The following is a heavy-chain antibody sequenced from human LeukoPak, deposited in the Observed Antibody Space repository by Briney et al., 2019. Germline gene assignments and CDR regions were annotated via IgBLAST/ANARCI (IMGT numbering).Heavy chain of an antibody. J-gene: IGHJ4*02. V-gene: IGHV3-23*01. CDR3: VKGSTEGSHSPIDY. Sequence: GGSLRLSCAASGFTFRNYAMSWVRQAPGKGLEWVSIISSGGDNIYYADSVKGRFTTSRDTSKNTLYLQMNSLGADDTAVFYCVKGSTEGSHSPIDYWGQGTLVTVSS. CDR2: ISSGGDNI. CDR1: GFTFRNYA. D-gene: IGHD2-2*01.